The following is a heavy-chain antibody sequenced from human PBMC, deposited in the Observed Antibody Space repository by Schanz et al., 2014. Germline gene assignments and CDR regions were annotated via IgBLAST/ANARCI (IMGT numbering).Heavy chain of an antibody. V-gene: IGHV3-23*04. J-gene: IGHJ4*02. CDR1: GFTFSTYA. CDR3: AKDPSHGDYDYYFDY. Sequence: EVQLVESGGGLVKPGGSLRLSCAASGFTFSTYAMSWVRQAPGKGLEWVSGISGSGGSTYYADSVKGRFTISRDNSKNTLYLHMNTLRSEDTAVYYCAKDPSHGDYDYYFDYWGQGTLVTVSS. D-gene: IGHD3-22*01. CDR2: ISGSGGST.